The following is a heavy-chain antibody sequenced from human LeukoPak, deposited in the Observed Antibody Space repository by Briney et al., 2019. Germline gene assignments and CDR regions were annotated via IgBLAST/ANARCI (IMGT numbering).Heavy chain of an antibody. V-gene: IGHV4-39*01. CDR2: ICYSGST. CDR3: ARFSLLAPSDAFDI. Sequence: PSETLSLTCTVSGGSISSSNYCWGWIRQPPGKGLEWIGSICYSGSTYYNPSLKSRVTISVDTSKNQFSLKLSSVTAADTAVYYCARFSLLAPSDAFDIWGQGTMVTVSS. J-gene: IGHJ3*02. CDR1: GGSISSSNYC. D-gene: IGHD3-3*02.